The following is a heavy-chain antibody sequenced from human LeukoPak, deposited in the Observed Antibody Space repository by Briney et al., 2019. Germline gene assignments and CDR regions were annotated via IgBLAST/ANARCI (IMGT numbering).Heavy chain of an antibody. Sequence: ASVKVSCKASGCTFTSYYMHWVRQAPGQGLEWMGIINPSGGSTSYAQKFQGRVTMTRDTSTSTVYMELSSLRSEDTAVYYCARSSRITMIVVVTKGGFDYWGQGTLVTVSS. CDR1: GCTFTSYY. J-gene: IGHJ4*02. D-gene: IGHD3-22*01. CDR3: ARSSRITMIVVVTKGGFDY. CDR2: INPSGGST. V-gene: IGHV1-46*01.